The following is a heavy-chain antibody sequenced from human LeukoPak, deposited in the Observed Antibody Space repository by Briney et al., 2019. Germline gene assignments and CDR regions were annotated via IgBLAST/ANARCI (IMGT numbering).Heavy chain of an antibody. Sequence: GGSLRLSCAASGFTFSSYSMNWVRQAPGKGLEWVSSISSSSSYIYYADSVKGRFTISRDNAKNSLYLQMDSLRAEDTAVYYCAREPAEYYYYYMDVWGKGTTVAISS. CDR3: AREPAEYYYYYMDV. V-gene: IGHV3-21*01. CDR1: GFTFSSYS. J-gene: IGHJ6*03. CDR2: ISSSSSYI.